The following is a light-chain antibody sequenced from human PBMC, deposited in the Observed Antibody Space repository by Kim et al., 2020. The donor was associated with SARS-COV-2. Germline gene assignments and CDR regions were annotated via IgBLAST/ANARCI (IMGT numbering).Light chain of an antibody. J-gene: IGLJ2*01. CDR2: YDS. CDR1: SIGSKS. V-gene: IGLV3-21*04. CDR3: QVWDSSDDHRVV. Sequence: PGKAARITCGGTSIGSKSVHWYQQKPGQAPVLVISYDSVRPSGIPGRFSGSNSGNTATVTISRVEAGDEADYYCQVWDSSDDHRVVFGGGTKLTVL.